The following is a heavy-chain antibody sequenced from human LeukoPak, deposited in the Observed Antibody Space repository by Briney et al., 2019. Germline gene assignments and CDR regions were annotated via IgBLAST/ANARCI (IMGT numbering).Heavy chain of an antibody. V-gene: IGHV5-51*01. J-gene: IGHJ5*02. CDR1: GSSFTSYW. Sequence: GASLKISCKGSGSSFTSYWIGWVRPMPGKGLEWMGIIYPGDSDTRYSPSFQGQVTISADKSISTAYLQWSSLKASDTAMYYCARHRQGSGWYWFDPWGQGTLVTVSS. D-gene: IGHD6-19*01. CDR3: ARHRQGSGWYWFDP. CDR2: IYPGDSDT.